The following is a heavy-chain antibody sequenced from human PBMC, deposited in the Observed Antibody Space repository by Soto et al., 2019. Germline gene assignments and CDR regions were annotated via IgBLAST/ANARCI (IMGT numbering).Heavy chain of an antibody. CDR1: GGSISSSSYY. D-gene: IGHD3-3*01. V-gene: IGHV4-39*01. CDR3: ARNDSDFWSGPSNWFDP. J-gene: IGHJ5*02. Sequence: QLQLQESGPGLVKPSETLSLTCTVSGGSISSSSYYWGWIRQPPGKGLEWSGSIYYSGSTYYNPSLKSRVTISLDTSKTKFSLKLSSVTAADTAVYYCARNDSDFWSGPSNWFDPWGQGTLVTVSS. CDR2: IYYSGST.